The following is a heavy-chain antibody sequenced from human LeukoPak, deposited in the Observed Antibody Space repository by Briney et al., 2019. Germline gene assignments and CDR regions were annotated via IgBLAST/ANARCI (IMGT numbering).Heavy chain of an antibody. CDR1: GGSISSSSYY. D-gene: IGHD4-17*01. J-gene: IGHJ2*01. Sequence: SETLSLTCTVSGGSISSSSYYWGRNRQPPGQGLEWIGRIYCSGSTYYNPSLKSRVTISVDTSKNQFSLKLSSVTAADTAVYYCARRGAWNDYGDPGDLYLWGRGTLVTASS. V-gene: IGHV4-39*01. CDR2: IYCSGST. CDR3: ARRGAWNDYGDPGDLYL.